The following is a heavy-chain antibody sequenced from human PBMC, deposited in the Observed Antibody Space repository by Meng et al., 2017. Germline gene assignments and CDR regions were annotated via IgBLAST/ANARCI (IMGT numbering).Heavy chain of an antibody. CDR3: AREEVAVAGTPRS. D-gene: IGHD6-19*01. CDR2: IYYSGST. V-gene: IGHV4-39*07. J-gene: IGHJ4*02. CDR1: GGSISSSSYY. Sequence: SETLSLTCTVSGGSISSSSYYWGWIRQPPGKGLEWIGSIYYSGSTYYNPSLKSRVTISVDTSKNQFSLKLSSVTAADTAVYYCAREEVAVAGTPRSRGQGTLVTVSS.